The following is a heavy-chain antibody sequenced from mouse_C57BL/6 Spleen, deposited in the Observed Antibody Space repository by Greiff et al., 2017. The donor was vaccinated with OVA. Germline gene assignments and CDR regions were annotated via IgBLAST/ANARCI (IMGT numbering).Heavy chain of an antibody. Sequence: QVQLKQSGPGLVQPSQSLSITCTVSGFSLTSYGVHWVRQSPGKGLEWLGVIWSGGSTDYNAAFISRLSISKDNSKSQVFFKMNSLQADDTAIYYCARGGGYYVAWFAYWGQGTLVTVSA. D-gene: IGHD2-3*01. CDR2: IWSGGST. CDR1: GFSLTSYG. CDR3: ARGGGYYVAWFAY. J-gene: IGHJ3*01. V-gene: IGHV2-2*01.